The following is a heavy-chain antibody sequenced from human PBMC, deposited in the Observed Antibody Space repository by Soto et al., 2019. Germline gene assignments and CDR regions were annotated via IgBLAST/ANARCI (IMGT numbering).Heavy chain of an antibody. CDR1: GNTFTSYA. CDR3: ARGDYYDILTGYYYGMDV. J-gene: IGHJ6*02. D-gene: IGHD3-9*01. Sequence: ASVKVSCKASGNTFTSYAIHWVRQAPGQRLEWMAWINAGNGDTRFSQKFQGRVTITRDTSASTAYMELSSLRSEDTAVYYCARGDYYDILTGYYYGMDVWGQGTTVTVSS. V-gene: IGHV1-3*01. CDR2: INAGNGDT.